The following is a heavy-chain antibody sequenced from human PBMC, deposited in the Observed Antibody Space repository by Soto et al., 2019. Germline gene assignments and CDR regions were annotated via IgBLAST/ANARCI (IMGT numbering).Heavy chain of an antibody. CDR2: ISWNSGSI. CDR3: AKFSLMIQLLAGSTHI. J-gene: IGHJ1*01. V-gene: IGHV3-9*01. Sequence: GGSVRLSCAASGFTFDDYAMHWVRQAPGKGLEWVSGISWNSGSIGYADSVKGRFTISRDNAKNSLYLQMNSLRAEDTALYYCAKFSLMIQLLAGSTHIWDQGTTVTVS. D-gene: IGHD5-18*01. CDR1: GFTFDDYA.